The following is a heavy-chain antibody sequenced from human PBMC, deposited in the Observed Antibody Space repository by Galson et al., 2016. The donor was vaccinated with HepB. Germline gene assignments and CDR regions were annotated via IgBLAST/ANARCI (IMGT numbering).Heavy chain of an antibody. D-gene: IGHD6-19*01. CDR2: ISYDGSIQ. J-gene: IGHJ4*02. CDR1: GFTFSSYG. Sequence: LRLSCAAAGFTFSSYGMHWVRQAPGKGLEWVAVISYDGSIQKHADSVRGRFTISRDISRNTVYLHVNSVRVEDTVIYYCARAQNEWLVSPLDYWGQGTLVIVSS. V-gene: IGHV3-30*03. CDR3: ARAQNEWLVSPLDY.